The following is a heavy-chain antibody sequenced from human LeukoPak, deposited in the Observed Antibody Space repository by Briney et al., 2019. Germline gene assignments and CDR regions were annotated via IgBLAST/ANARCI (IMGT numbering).Heavy chain of an antibody. Sequence: KPSETLSLTCTVPGGSISSYYWSWIRQPAGKGLKWIGRIYTSGSTNYKPSLKSRVAMSVDTSKNQFSLKLSSVTAADTAVYYCARQQLVPYYWFDPWGQGTLVTVSS. CDR2: IYTSGST. CDR3: ARQQLVPYYWFDP. J-gene: IGHJ5*02. D-gene: IGHD6-13*01. CDR1: GGSISSYY. V-gene: IGHV4-4*07.